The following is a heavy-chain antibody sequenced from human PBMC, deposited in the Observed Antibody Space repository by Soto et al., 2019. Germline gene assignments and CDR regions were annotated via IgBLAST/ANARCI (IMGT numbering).Heavy chain of an antibody. V-gene: IGHV1-46*01. J-gene: IGHJ4*02. D-gene: IGHD1-26*01. Sequence: GASVKVSCKASGHTFTSYYMHWVRQAPGQGLEWMGIINPSGGSTSYAQKFQGRVTMTRDTSTSTVYMELSSLRSEDTAVYYCAKSGSIRGSFDWGQGTLVTVSS. CDR1: GHTFTSYY. CDR2: INPSGGST. CDR3: AKSGSIRGSFD.